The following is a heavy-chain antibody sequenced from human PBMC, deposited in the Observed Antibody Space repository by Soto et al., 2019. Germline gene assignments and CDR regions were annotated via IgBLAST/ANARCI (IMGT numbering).Heavy chain of an antibody. CDR2: IYYSGST. V-gene: IGHV4-61*01. CDR3: ARGVTYYDFWSGYYFDY. D-gene: IGHD3-3*01. Sequence: SETLSLTCTVSGGSVSSGSYYWSWIRQPPGKGLEWIGYIYYSGSTNYNPPLKSRVTISVDTSKNQFSLKLSSVTAADTAVYYCARGVTYYDFWSGYYFDYWGQGTLVTVSS. J-gene: IGHJ4*02. CDR1: GGSVSSGSYY.